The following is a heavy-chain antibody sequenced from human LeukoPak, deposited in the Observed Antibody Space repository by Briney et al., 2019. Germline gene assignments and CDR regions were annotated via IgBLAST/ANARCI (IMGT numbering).Heavy chain of an antibody. J-gene: IGHJ4*02. CDR3: ATDIQQLVLFAY. V-gene: IGHV1-24*01. CDR1: GYRLSEVS. Sequence: GASVKVSCKVSGYRLSEVSMHWVRQAPGKGLEWMGSFDPEDGEAIYAQRFQGRVSMTEDTSTHTAYMEVNSLRPEDTAVYYCATDIQQLVLFAYWGQGTLVTVSS. D-gene: IGHD6-13*01. CDR2: FDPEDGEA.